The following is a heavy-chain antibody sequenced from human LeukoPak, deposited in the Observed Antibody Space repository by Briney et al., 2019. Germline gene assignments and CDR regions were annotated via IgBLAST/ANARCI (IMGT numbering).Heavy chain of an antibody. V-gene: IGHV3-74*01. D-gene: IGHD3-10*01. CDR2: INEDGSST. CDR3: SRGTFGARDS. J-gene: IGHJ4*02. Sequence: QPGGSLRLSCAASGYTFSTYWMHWVRQGPGEGLVWVSRINEDGSSTSYAESVRGRFTISRDNAKNTLYLQMNSLRAEDTAVYYCSRGTFGARDSWGQGTLVTVSS. CDR1: GYTFSTYW.